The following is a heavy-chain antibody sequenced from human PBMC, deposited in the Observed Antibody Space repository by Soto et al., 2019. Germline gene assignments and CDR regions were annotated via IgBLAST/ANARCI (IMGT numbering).Heavy chain of an antibody. CDR1: GYTFTGYY. Sequence: VQLVQSGAEVKKPGASVKVSCKASGYTFTGYYMHWVRQAPGQGLEWMGWINPNSGGTNYAQKFQGCVTMTRDTSISTAYMELSRLRSDDTAVYYCARTISGIAVAGTGGGYFQHWGQGTLVTVSS. J-gene: IGHJ1*01. CDR2: INPNSGGT. D-gene: IGHD6-19*01. CDR3: ARTISGIAVAGTGGGYFQH. V-gene: IGHV1-2*04.